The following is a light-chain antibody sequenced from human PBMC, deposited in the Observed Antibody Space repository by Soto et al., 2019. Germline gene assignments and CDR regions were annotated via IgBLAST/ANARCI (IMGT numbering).Light chain of an antibody. CDR2: DAS. J-gene: IGKJ4*01. CDR3: QQSFAAPST. CDR1: EGITIY. V-gene: IGKV1-33*01. Sequence: IPMTQSPSSLSASVGGRVTITCRAAEGITIYLNWYQQKLGQAPNLLIYDASNLQTGVPSRFRGSGSGTDFIFTITSLQPEDVATYYCQQSFAAPSTFGGGTKV.